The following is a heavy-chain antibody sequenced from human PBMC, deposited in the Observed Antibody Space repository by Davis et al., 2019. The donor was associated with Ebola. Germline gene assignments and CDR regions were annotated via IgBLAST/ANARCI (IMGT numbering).Heavy chain of an antibody. J-gene: IGHJ4*02. Sequence: SETLSLTCTVSGASIRSHYWSWIRQPPGKGLEWIGYIYSSGTTNYNPSLKSRVTISIDTSKSQFFLKLNSVTAADTAVYYCARDGKGFDYWGQGSLVTVSS. CDR3: ARDGKGFDY. V-gene: IGHV4-59*11. CDR2: IYSSGTT. CDR1: GASIRSHY.